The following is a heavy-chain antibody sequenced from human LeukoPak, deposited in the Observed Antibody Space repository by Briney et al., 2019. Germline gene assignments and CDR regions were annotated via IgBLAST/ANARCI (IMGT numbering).Heavy chain of an antibody. D-gene: IGHD2-8*01. J-gene: IGHJ3*02. CDR2: IWYDGSNK. Sequence: PGGSLRLSCAASGFTFSSYGMHWVRQAPGKGLEWVAAIWYDGSNKYYADSVKGRFTISRDNSKNTLYLQMNSLRAEDTAVYYCARGRLLGVKAFDIWGQGTMVTVSS. V-gene: IGHV3-33*01. CDR1: GFTFSSYG. CDR3: ARGRLLGVKAFDI.